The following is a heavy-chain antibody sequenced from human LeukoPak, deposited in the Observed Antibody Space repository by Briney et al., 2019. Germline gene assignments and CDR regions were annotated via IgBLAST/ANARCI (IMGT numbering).Heavy chain of an antibody. CDR1: GGTFSSYA. V-gene: IGHV1-69*04. CDR2: IIPILGIA. D-gene: IGHD6-6*01. Sequence: GASVKVSCKASGGTFSSYAISWVRQAPGQGLEWMGRIIPILGIANYAQKFQGRVTITADKSTSTACMELSSLRSEDTAVYYCARAEGYSSSSLFDYWGQGTLVTVSS. J-gene: IGHJ4*02. CDR3: ARAEGYSSSSLFDY.